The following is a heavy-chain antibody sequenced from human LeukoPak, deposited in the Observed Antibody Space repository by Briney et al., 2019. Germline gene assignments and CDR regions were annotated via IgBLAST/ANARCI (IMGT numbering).Heavy chain of an antibody. J-gene: IGHJ5*02. CDR3: ARDRHGSGSAHSFDP. V-gene: IGHV4-59*01. Sequence: SETLSLTCAVYGGSFSSYYWSWIRQPPGKGLEWIGYIYYSGSTNYNPSLKSRVTISVDTSKNQFSLKLSSVTAADTAVYYCARDRHGSGSAHSFDPWGQGTLVTVSS. CDR1: GGSFSSYY. CDR2: IYYSGST. D-gene: IGHD3-10*01.